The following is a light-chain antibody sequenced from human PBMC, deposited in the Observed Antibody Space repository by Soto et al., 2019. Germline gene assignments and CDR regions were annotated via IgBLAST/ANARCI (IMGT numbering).Light chain of an antibody. CDR1: SSNIGNNY. J-gene: IGLJ1*01. V-gene: IGLV1-51*01. CDR2: DNN. Sequence: QAVMTQPPAVSAAPGQKVTISCSGSSSNIGNNYVSWYQQLPGTAPKLLIYDNNKRPSGIPDRFSGSKSGTSATLGITGLQTGDEADYYCGTWDSSLSVLYVFGPATKVTVL. CDR3: GTWDSSLSVLYV.